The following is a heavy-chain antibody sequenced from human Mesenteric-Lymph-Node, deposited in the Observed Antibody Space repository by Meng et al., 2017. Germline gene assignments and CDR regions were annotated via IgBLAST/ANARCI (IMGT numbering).Heavy chain of an antibody. CDR3: ARDLRDDYGSGTYYDY. Sequence: SETLSLTCTVSGGSINVHYWSWIRQPPGKGLEWIGHIYYSGTTNYNPSLKSRVTISMDPSKSQFSLNLGSVTAADTAIYYCARDLRDDYGSGTYYDYWGQGTLVTVSS. V-gene: IGHV4-59*11. J-gene: IGHJ4*02. CDR1: GGSINVHY. D-gene: IGHD3-10*01. CDR2: IYYSGTT.